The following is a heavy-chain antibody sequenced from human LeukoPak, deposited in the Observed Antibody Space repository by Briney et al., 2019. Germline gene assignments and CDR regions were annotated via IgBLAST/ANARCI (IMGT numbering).Heavy chain of an antibody. J-gene: IGHJ5*02. Sequence: VSVKVSCKASGYTFTGYYMHWVRQAPGQGLEWMGWINPNSGGTNYAQKFQGWVTMTRDTSISTAYMELSRLRSDDTAVCYCARGIGYCSSTSCPNWFDPWGQGTLVTVSS. D-gene: IGHD2-2*01. CDR1: GYTFTGYY. V-gene: IGHV1-2*04. CDR3: ARGIGYCSSTSCPNWFDP. CDR2: INPNSGGT.